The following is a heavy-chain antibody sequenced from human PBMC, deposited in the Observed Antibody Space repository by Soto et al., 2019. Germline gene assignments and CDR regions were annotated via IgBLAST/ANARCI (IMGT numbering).Heavy chain of an antibody. Sequence: GGSLRLSCAASGFTFSDYYMSWIRQAPGKGLEWVSYISSSGSTIYYADSVKGRFTISRDNAKNSLYLQMNSLRAEDTAVYYCARGAPTYYYDSSGYEYFQHWGQGTLVTVSS. V-gene: IGHV3-11*01. D-gene: IGHD3-22*01. J-gene: IGHJ1*01. CDR2: ISSSGSTI. CDR1: GFTFSDYY. CDR3: ARGAPTYYYDSSGYEYFQH.